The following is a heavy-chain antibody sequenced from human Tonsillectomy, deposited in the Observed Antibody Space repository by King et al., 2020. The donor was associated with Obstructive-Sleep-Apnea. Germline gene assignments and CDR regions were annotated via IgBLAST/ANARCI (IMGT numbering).Heavy chain of an antibody. Sequence: VQLVESGGGLVQPGGSLRLSCAASGFTFSSYWMSWVRQAPGKGLEWVANIKQDGSEKYYVYSVKGRFTISRDNAKNSLYLQMNSLGAEDTAVYYCAREPSTGWFDPWGQGTLVTVSS. CDR2: IKQDGSEK. CDR3: AREPSTGWFDP. J-gene: IGHJ5*02. CDR1: GFTFSSYW. V-gene: IGHV3-7*03. D-gene: IGHD4-11*01.